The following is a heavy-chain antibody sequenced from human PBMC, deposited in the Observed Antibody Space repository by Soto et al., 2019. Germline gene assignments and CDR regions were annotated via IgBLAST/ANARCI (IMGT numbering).Heavy chain of an antibody. Sequence: QVQLVQSGAEVKKPGASVKVSCKASGYTFTSYDINWVRQATGQGLEWMGWMNPNSGNTGYAQKFQGRVTMTRNTSLRTAYMELSSLRSEDTAVYYCVRVPYYDFWSGYVGYGMDVWGQGTTVTVSS. CDR1: GYTFTSYD. CDR3: VRVPYYDFWSGYVGYGMDV. D-gene: IGHD3-3*01. CDR2: MNPNSGNT. V-gene: IGHV1-8*01. J-gene: IGHJ6*02.